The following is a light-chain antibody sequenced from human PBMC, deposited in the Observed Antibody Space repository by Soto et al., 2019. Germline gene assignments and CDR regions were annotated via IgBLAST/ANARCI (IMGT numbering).Light chain of an antibody. Sequence: ALTQPASVSGSPGQSITISCTGTSRDIGTSNLVSWYQQYPGKAPKLMIYEVTKRPSGISYRFSGSKSGNTASLTISGLQLYYVADYFFYSFTCFSTSLFDFGTGTKVAV. CDR3: YSFTCFSTSLFD. V-gene: IGLV2-23*02. CDR1: SRDIGTSNL. J-gene: IGLJ1*01. CDR2: EVT.